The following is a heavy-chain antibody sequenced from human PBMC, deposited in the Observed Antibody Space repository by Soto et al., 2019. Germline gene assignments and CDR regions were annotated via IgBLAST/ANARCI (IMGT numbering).Heavy chain of an antibody. CDR1: GFTFSSYG. CDR2: ISYDGSNK. J-gene: IGHJ6*02. CDR3: AKGSAYYDFWSGQPNYYYYGMDV. D-gene: IGHD3-3*01. Sequence: LRLSCAASGFTFSSYGMHWVRQAPGKGLEWVAVISYDGSNKYYADSVKGRFTISRDNSKNTLYLQMNSLRAEDTAVYYCAKGSAYYDFWSGQPNYYYYGMDVWGQGTTVTVSS. V-gene: IGHV3-30*18.